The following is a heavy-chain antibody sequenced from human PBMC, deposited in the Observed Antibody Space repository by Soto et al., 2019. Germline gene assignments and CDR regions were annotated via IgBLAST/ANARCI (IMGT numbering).Heavy chain of an antibody. CDR2: VSFDGSNK. J-gene: IGHJ4*02. V-gene: IGHV3-30-3*01. Sequence: GGSLRLSCAASGFTFNTHAMHWVRQAPGKGLECVAIVSFDGSNKYYADSVKGRFTISRDNSKNTLYLQMSGLTPEDTAVYYCARDQTGITTAGGGRIDHWGQGTLVTVSS. CDR1: GFTFNTHA. CDR3: ARDQTGITTAGGGRIDH. D-gene: IGHD6-13*01.